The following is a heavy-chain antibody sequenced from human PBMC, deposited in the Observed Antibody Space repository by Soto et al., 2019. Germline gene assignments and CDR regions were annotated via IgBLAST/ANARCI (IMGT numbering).Heavy chain of an antibody. J-gene: IGHJ5*02. V-gene: IGHV1-24*01. Sequence: ASVKVSCRVSGYTLTGLSMHWVRQAPGKGLEWMGGFDPEDGETIYAQKFQGRVTMTEDTSTDTAYMELSSLRSEDTAVYYCATARVARYRGPYNWFDPWGQGTLVTVSS. CDR2: FDPEDGET. CDR1: GYTLTGLS. CDR3: ATARVARYRGPYNWFDP. D-gene: IGHD3-10*01.